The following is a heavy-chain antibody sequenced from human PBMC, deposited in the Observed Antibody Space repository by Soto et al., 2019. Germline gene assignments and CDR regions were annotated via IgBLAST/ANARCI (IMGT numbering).Heavy chain of an antibody. CDR3: ARDNSGYDFAFDI. D-gene: IGHD5-12*01. Sequence: GGSLRLSCAASGFTFSSYWMHWVRQAPGKGLVWVSRMNSDGSSTSYADSVKGRFTISRDNAKNTLYLQMNSLRAEDTAVYYCARDNSGYDFAFDIWGQGTMVTVSS. CDR1: GFTFSSYW. CDR2: MNSDGSST. V-gene: IGHV3-74*01. J-gene: IGHJ3*02.